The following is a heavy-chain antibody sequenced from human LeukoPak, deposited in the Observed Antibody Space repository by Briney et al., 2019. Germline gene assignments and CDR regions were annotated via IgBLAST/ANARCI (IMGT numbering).Heavy chain of an antibody. V-gene: IGHV4-61*02. CDR3: ARASYSYDINGWVPFDY. Sequence: SETLSLTCTVSGNSISSGDNYWSWVRQPAGKGLEWIGRIYTSGSTNYNPSLKSRVTISGDTSKNQFSLRLSSVTAADTAVYYCARASYSYDINGWVPFDYWGQGTLVTVSS. CDR1: GNSISSGDNY. CDR2: IYTSGST. D-gene: IGHD3-22*01. J-gene: IGHJ4*02.